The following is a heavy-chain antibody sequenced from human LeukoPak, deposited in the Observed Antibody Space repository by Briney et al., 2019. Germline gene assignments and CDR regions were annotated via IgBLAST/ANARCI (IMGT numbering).Heavy chain of an antibody. CDR1: GFTVSSNY. CDR3: ARLAAAGTELDY. V-gene: IGHV3-21*01. D-gene: IGHD6-13*01. J-gene: IGHJ4*02. Sequence: GGSLRLSCAASGFTVSSNYMNWVRQAPGKGLEWVSSISSSSSYIYYADSVKGRFTISRDNAKNSLYLQMNSLRAEDTAVYYCARLAAAGTELDYWGQGTLVTVSS. CDR2: ISSSSSYI.